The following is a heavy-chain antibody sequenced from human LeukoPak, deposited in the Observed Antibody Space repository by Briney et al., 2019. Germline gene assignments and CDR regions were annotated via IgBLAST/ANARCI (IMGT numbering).Heavy chain of an antibody. J-gene: IGHJ3*01. D-gene: IGHD3-10*01. CDR2: INAGGGST. CDR1: GYTFSNNY. V-gene: IGHV1-46*01. Sequence: ASVKVSCKASGYTFSNNYIHWVRQAPGQGLEWMGIINAGGGSTTYAQKFHGRVTMTRDTSTSTVYMELSTLSPEDTAVYYCATGHSDACDVWGQGTLVTVSS. CDR3: ATGHSDACDV.